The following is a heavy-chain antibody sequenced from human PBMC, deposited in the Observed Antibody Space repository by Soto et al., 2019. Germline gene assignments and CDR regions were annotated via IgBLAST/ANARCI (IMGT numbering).Heavy chain of an antibody. CDR3: ARGGRGWNYDYYYGMDV. V-gene: IGHV4-34*01. CDR2: INHSGST. J-gene: IGHJ6*02. CDR1: GGSFSGYY. Sequence: PSETLSLTCAVYGGSFSGYYWSWIRQPPGKGLEWIGEINHSGSTNYNPSLKSRVTISVDTSKNQFSLKLSSVTAADTAVYYCARGGRGWNYDYYYGMDVWGQGTTVTVSS. D-gene: IGHD6-19*01.